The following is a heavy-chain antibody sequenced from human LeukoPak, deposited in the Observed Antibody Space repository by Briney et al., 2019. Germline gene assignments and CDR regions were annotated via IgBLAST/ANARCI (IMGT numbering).Heavy chain of an antibody. CDR2: ISGSGGST. Sequence: PGGSLRLSCAASGFTFSSYAMSWVRQAPGKGLEWVSAISGSGGSTYYADSVKGRFTISRDNSKNTLYLQMNSLRAEDTAVYYCAKDRAIVGATILPRMPYGYWGQGTLVTVSS. V-gene: IGHV3-23*01. D-gene: IGHD1-26*01. CDR3: AKDRAIVGATILPRMPYGY. J-gene: IGHJ4*02. CDR1: GFTFSSYA.